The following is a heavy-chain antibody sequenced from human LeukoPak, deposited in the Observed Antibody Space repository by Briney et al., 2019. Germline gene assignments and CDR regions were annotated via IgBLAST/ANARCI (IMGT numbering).Heavy chain of an antibody. V-gene: IGHV3-48*03. D-gene: IGHD5-24*01. J-gene: IGHJ4*02. CDR1: GFSFSSYE. CDR3: ARGERWLLPPTDY. Sequence: GGSLRLSCAASGFSFSSYEMDWVRQAPGKGLEWVSYISSSGSTKYYADSVKGRFTISRDNARNSLYLQMNSLRADDTAVYYCARGERWLLPPTDYWGQGTLVTVSS. CDR2: ISSSGSTK.